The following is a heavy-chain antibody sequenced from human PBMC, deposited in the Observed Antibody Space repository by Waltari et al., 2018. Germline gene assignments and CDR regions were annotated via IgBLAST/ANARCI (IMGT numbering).Heavy chain of an antibody. CDR3: ARGRGEWSSYTYNWFDS. J-gene: IGHJ5*01. V-gene: IGHV4-38-2*02. CDR2: IYRSGGP. CDR1: GYSIDSGHY. Sequence: QVHLQESGPGLGKPSETLSLSCNVSGYSIDSGHYWGWIRQSQGKGLEWIGSIYRSGGPFYNPALKSRLTISVDTSKNQFSLKVLSVTAADTSFYYCARGRGEWSSYTYNWFDSWSQGTLVTVSS. D-gene: IGHD3-16*01.